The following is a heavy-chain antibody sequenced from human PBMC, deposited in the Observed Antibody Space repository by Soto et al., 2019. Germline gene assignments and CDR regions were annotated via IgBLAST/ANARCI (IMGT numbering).Heavy chain of an antibody. V-gene: IGHV3-30-3*01. CDR1: GFTFSSYA. CDR2: ISYDGSNK. Sequence: QTGGSLRLSCAASGFTFSSYAMHWVRQAPGKGLEWVAVISYDGSNKYYADSVKGRFTISRDNSKNTLYLQMNSLRAEDTAVYYCARDQYSSSWYVSYYYYYGMDVWGQGTTVTVSS. J-gene: IGHJ6*02. CDR3: ARDQYSSSWYVSYYYYYGMDV. D-gene: IGHD6-13*01.